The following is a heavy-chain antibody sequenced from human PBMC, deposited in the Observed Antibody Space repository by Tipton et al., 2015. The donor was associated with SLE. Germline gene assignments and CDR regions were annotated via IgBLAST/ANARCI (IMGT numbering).Heavy chain of an antibody. D-gene: IGHD2-2*01. V-gene: IGHV4-39*07. J-gene: IGHJ5*02. CDR2: IHNGGST. Sequence: GLVKPSETLSLTCTVSGGSISSSSSSWIWVRQAPGKGLEWIGSIHNGGSTYYNPSLNSRVTTSVDTSKNQFSLSLTSVTAADTAIYYCASSNWFDPWGRGTLVTVSS. CDR1: GGSISSSSSS. CDR3: ASSNWFDP.